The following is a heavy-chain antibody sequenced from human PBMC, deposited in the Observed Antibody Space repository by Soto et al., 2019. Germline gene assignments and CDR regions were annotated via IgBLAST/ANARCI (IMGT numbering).Heavy chain of an antibody. V-gene: IGHV4-34*01. Sequence: SETLSLTCAVYGGSFSGYYWSWIRQPPGKGLEWIGEINHSGSTNYNPSLKSRVTISVDTSKNQFSLKLSSVTAADTAVYYCARHEKWEQYHSYGMDVWGPGTTVTVFS. J-gene: IGHJ6*02. CDR2: INHSGST. CDR1: GGSFSGYY. CDR3: ARHEKWEQYHSYGMDV. D-gene: IGHD1-26*01.